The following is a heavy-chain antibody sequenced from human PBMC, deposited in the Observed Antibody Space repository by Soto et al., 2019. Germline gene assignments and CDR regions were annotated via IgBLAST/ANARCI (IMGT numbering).Heavy chain of an antibody. V-gene: IGHV3-53*01. CDR3: ARESEDLTSNFDY. Sequence: PGGSLRLSCAASGFTVSSNYMSWVRQAPGKGLEWVSVIYSGGSTYYADSVKGRFTISRDNSKNSVYLEMNSLSAEDTALYYCARESEDLTSNFDYWGQGTLVTVSS. CDR2: IYSGGST. CDR1: GFTVSSNY. J-gene: IGHJ4*02.